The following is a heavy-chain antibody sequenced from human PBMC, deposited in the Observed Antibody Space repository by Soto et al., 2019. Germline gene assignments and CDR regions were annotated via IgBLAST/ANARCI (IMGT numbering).Heavy chain of an antibody. D-gene: IGHD6-6*01. V-gene: IGHV3-33*01. CDR3: ASVEYSIRRTFDY. CDR2: IWYDGSNK. CDR1: GFTFSSYG. J-gene: IGHJ4*02. Sequence: LSCAASGFTFSSYGMHWVRQAPGKGLEWVAVIWYDGSNKYYADSVKGRFTISRDNSKNTLYLQMNSLRAEDTAVYYCASVEYSIRRTFDYWGQGTLVTVSS.